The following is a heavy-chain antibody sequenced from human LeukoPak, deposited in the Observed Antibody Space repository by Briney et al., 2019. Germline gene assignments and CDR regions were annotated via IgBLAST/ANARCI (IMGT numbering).Heavy chain of an antibody. CDR1: GYTYTSYD. CDR2: MNPNSGNT. J-gene: IGHJ6*03. V-gene: IGHV1-8*01. D-gene: IGHD6-13*01. CDR3: ARGTIATTPGQYYYYYYMDV. Sequence: ASVKVSCKASGYTYTSYDINWVRQATGQGLEWMGWMNPNSGNTGYAQKFQGRVTMTRNTSISTAYMELSSLRSEDTAVYYWARGTIATTPGQYYYYYYMDVWGKGTTVTVSS.